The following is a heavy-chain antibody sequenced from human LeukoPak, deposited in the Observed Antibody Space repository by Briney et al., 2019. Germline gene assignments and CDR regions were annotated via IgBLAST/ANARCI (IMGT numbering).Heavy chain of an antibody. J-gene: IGHJ4*02. D-gene: IGHD6-19*01. V-gene: IGHV3-9*03. CDR1: GFTFDDYA. CDR3: AKDYSSGRRPPFFDY. CDR2: ISWNSGSI. Sequence: GGSLRLSCAASGFTFDDYAMHWVRQAPGKGLEWVSGISWNSGSIVYADSVKGRFTLSRDNAKNSLYLQMNSLRAEDMALYYCAKDYSSGRRPPFFDYWGQGTLVTVSS.